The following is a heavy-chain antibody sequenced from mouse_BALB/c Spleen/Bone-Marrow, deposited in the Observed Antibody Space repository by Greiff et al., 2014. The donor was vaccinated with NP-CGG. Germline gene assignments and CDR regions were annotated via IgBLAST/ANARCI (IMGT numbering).Heavy chain of an antibody. CDR3: TRSYANYFDY. J-gene: IGHJ2*01. D-gene: IGHD6-5*01. CDR2: IYPSDSYT. CDR1: GYTFTSYW. V-gene: IGHV1-69*02. Sequence: VQVVESGAELVRPGASLKLSCKASGYTFTSYWINWVKQRPGQGLEWIGNIYPSDSYTNYNQRFKDKATLTVDKSSSTAYMQLSSPTSEDSAVYYCTRSYANYFDYWGQGTTLTVSS.